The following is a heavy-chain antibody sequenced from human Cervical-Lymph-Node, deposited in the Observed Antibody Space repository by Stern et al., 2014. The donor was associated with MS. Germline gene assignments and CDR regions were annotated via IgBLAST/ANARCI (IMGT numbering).Heavy chain of an antibody. CDR1: GFSLTTSKVG. V-gene: IGHV2-5*02. CDR3: AQTTTVTLFDY. D-gene: IGHD4-17*01. Sequence: QVTLRESGPTLVKPTQTLTLTCTFSGFSLTTSKVGVGWVRQPQGKALEWLALIYWDDDKRYSPCLKSKLTITKDTPKNQVVLTMTDLDPVDTATYYCAQTTTVTLFDYWGQGTLVTVSS. J-gene: IGHJ4*02. CDR2: IYWDDDK.